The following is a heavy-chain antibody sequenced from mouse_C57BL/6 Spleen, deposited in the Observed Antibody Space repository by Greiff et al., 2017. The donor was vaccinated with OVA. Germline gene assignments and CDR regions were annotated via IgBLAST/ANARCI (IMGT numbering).Heavy chain of an antibody. CDR2: ISYDGSN. D-gene: IGHD1-1*01. CDR1: GYSITSGYY. Sequence: DVQLQESGPGLVKPSQSLSLTCSVTGYSITSGYYWNWIRQFPGNKLERMAYISYDGSNNYNPSLKNRISITRDTSKNQFFLKLNSVMTEDTATYYCARVTVLAYYYAMDYWGQGTSVTVSS. J-gene: IGHJ4*01. CDR3: ARVTVLAYYYAMDY. V-gene: IGHV3-6*01.